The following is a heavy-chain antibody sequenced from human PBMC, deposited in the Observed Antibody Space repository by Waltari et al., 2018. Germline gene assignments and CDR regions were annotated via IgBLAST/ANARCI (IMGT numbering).Heavy chain of an antibody. V-gene: IGHV3-74*01. CDR2: INVDGGYI. J-gene: IGHJ4*02. D-gene: IGHD5-12*01. CDR3: ARKAGSGYPYGPFYYDN. CDR1: GFRFGDYW. Sequence: EVHLAESGGGVVQTGGSLRLSCQGCGFRFGDYWMQWVRQAPGKGLEWVSRINVDGGYISYGDSVKGRFTISRDNAKNTVFLQLNSLRADDTAVYFCARKAGSGYPYGPFYYDNWGQGTLVTVSS.